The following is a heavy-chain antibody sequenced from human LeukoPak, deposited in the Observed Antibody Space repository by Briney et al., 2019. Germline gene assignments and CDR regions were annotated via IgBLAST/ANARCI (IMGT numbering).Heavy chain of an antibody. CDR3: ATRGPYYGSGTLGYDYYYGMDV. Sequence: SETLSLTCTVSGGSISSYYWSWIRQPPGKGLEWIGYIYYSGSTNYNPSLKSRVTISVDTSKNQFSLKLSSVTAADTAVYYCATRGPYYGSGTLGYDYYYGMDVWGKGTTVTVSS. D-gene: IGHD3-10*01. CDR2: IYYSGST. J-gene: IGHJ6*04. V-gene: IGHV4-59*01. CDR1: GGSISSYY.